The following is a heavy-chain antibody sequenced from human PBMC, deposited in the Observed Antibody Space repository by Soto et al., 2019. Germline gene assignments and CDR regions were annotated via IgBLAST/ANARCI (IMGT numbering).Heavy chain of an antibody. Sequence: SETLSLTCSVSGGSINNYYWSWIRQPPGKGLEWIAYIYYSGSTTYNPSLKSRATISVDTSRNQFSLKLSSVTAADTAVYYCARVDIVVVPAAILFDYWGQGTLVTVS. CDR2: IYYSGST. D-gene: IGHD2-2*03. V-gene: IGHV4-59*12. J-gene: IGHJ4*02. CDR3: ARVDIVVVPAAILFDY. CDR1: GGSINNYY.